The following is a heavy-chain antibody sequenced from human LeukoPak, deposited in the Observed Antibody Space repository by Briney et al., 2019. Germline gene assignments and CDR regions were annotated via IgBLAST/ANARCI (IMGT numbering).Heavy chain of an antibody. CDR1: GFTFSSYN. CDR2: ISSTSSNI. Sequence: GGSLRLSCAASGFTFSSYNMNWVRQAPGKGLEWVSSISSTSSNIYYADSLKGRFTISRDNAKQSLYLQMNSLRAEDTAVYYCAREHYFYYMDGWGKGTTVTVSS. V-gene: IGHV3-21*01. J-gene: IGHJ6*03. CDR3: AREHYFYYMDG.